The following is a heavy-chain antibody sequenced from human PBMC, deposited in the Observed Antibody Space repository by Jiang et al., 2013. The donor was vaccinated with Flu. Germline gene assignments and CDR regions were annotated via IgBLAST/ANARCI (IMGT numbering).Heavy chain of an antibody. Sequence: SVKLSCRASGYTFITYYIHWVRQAPGQGLEWMGKVRPSGGSPIYTQKFRGRITMTSDTWTTTVYMELSSLRFEDTALYYCTREGPYLALDIWGQGTMVTVSS. CDR1: GYTFITYY. J-gene: IGHJ3*02. V-gene: IGHV1-46*01. D-gene: IGHD3-10*01. CDR2: VRPSGGSP. CDR3: TREGPYLALDI.